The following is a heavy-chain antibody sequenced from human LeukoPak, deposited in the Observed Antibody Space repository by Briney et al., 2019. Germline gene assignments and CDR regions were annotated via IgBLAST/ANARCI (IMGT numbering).Heavy chain of an antibody. D-gene: IGHD1-26*01. CDR3: AKLVGDDAFDI. J-gene: IGHJ3*02. V-gene: IGHV3-53*05. CDR1: GFTVSSNY. Sequence: GGSLRLSCAASGFTVSSNYMSWVRQAPGKGLEWVSIIYSGGSTFYADSVKGRFTISRDNSKNTLYLQMNSLRAEDTAVYYCAKLVGDDAFDIWGQGTMVTVSS. CDR2: IYSGGST.